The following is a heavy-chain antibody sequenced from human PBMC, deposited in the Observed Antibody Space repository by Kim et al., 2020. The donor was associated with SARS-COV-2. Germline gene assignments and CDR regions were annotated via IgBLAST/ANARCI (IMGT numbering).Heavy chain of an antibody. Sequence: GGSLRLSCAASGFTFSSYAMSWVRQAPGKGLEWVSAISGSGGSTYYADSVKGRFTISRDNSKNTLYLQMNSLRAEDTAVYYCASTREKYQLLSALDYWGQGTLVTVSS. J-gene: IGHJ4*02. CDR2: ISGSGGST. D-gene: IGHD2-2*01. V-gene: IGHV3-23*01. CDR3: ASTREKYQLLSALDY. CDR1: GFTFSSYA.